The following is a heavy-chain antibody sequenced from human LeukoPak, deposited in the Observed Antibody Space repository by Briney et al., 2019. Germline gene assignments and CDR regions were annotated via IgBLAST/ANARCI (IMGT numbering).Heavy chain of an antibody. J-gene: IGHJ4*02. CDR2: INSDGSSI. CDR1: DSPSSGSW. CDR3: AREGRVSGYDFDS. Sequence: GGSLRLPCEPSDSPSSGSWLTWVGKDPGKGLVWFSRINSDGSSITYADSVKGRFTISRDNAKNTLYLQMNSLGVEDTAVYYCAREGRVSGYDFDSWGQGTLVTVSS. V-gene: IGHV3-74*03. D-gene: IGHD5-12*01.